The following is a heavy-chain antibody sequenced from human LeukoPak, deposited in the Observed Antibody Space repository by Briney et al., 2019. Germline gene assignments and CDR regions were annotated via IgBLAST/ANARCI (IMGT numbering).Heavy chain of an antibody. CDR3: ARATSGEKWYYDFWSGRNHNNWFDP. V-gene: IGHV4-61*02. Sequence: SQTLSLTCTVSGGSISSGSYYWSWIRQSAGKGLEWIGRIYTSGSTYYNPSLKSRVTISVDTSKNQFSLKLSSVTAADTAVYYCARATSGEKWYYDFWSGRNHNNWFDPWGQGTLVTVSS. CDR1: GGSISSGSYY. J-gene: IGHJ5*02. CDR2: IYTSGST. D-gene: IGHD3-3*01.